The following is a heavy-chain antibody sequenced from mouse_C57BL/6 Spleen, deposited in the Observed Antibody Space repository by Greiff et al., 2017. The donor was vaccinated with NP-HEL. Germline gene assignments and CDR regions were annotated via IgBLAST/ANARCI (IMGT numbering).Heavy chain of an antibody. CDR1: GFNIKNTY. Sequence: VQLQQSVAELVRPGASVKLSCTASGFNIKNTYMHWVKQRPEQGLEWIGRIDPANGNTKYAPKFQGKATITGATSSNTAYLQLSSLTSEDTAIYYCARYDGGRGLHWYFDVWGTGTTLTVSS. J-gene: IGHJ1*03. V-gene: IGHV14-3*01. CDR2: IDPANGNT. CDR3: ARYDGGRGLHWYFDV. D-gene: IGHD2-3*01.